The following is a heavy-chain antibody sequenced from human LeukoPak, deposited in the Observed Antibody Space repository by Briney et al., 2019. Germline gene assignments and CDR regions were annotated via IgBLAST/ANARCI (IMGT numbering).Heavy chain of an antibody. CDR3: ARAVAGTFFDY. J-gene: IGHJ4*02. D-gene: IGHD6-19*01. CDR2: IGIAGDT. Sequence: GGSLRLSCAASGFTFSNYDMHWVRQATGKGLEWVSVIGIAGDTYYPGSVKDRFTISREDAKNSLYLQMNSLRAGDTAVYYCARAVAGTFFDYWGQGTLVTVSS. CDR1: GFTFSNYD. V-gene: IGHV3-13*01.